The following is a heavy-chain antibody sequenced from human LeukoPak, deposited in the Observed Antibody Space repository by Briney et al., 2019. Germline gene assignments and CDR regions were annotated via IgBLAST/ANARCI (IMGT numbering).Heavy chain of an antibody. J-gene: IGHJ4*02. CDR2: IDPSDGTT. D-gene: IGHD6-13*01. V-gene: IGHV1-46*01. CDR1: GYTFTNYY. Sequence: GASVKVSCKASGYTFTNYYMHWVRQAPGQGLEWMGLIDPSDGTTTYAQKFQGRVTMTRDMPTGTVYMELSSLRSEDTALYYCARDIGGSSWYFFAFWGQGTLVTVSS. CDR3: ARDIGGSSWYFFAF.